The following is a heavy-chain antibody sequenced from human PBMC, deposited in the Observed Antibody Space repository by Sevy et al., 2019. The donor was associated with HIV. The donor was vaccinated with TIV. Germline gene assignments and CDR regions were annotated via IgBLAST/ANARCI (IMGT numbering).Heavy chain of an antibody. Sequence: GGSLRLSCAGSGFTFNSHTMNWVRRAPGKGLEWVSSLRSSSSYIDYGDSVKGRFTISRDNAKSSLFLKMNSLRAEDTAIYFCARVKDYGDYGAFDIWGQGTMVTVSS. D-gene: IGHD4-17*01. CDR3: ARVKDYGDYGAFDI. CDR2: LRSSSSYI. J-gene: IGHJ3*02. CDR1: GFTFNSHT. V-gene: IGHV3-21*01.